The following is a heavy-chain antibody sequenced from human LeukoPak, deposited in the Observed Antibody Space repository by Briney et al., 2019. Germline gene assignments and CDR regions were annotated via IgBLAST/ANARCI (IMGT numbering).Heavy chain of an antibody. V-gene: IGHV4-34*01. Sequence: SETLSLTCAVYGGSFSGYYWSWIRQPPGKGREGMGEINHSGSTNYNPSLKSRVTISVDTSKNQFSLKLSSVTAADTAVYYCARGSPLSIFGVVISYFDYWGQGTLVTVS. D-gene: IGHD3-3*01. CDR3: ARGSPLSIFGVVISYFDY. CDR1: GGSFSGYY. J-gene: IGHJ4*02. CDR2: INHSGST.